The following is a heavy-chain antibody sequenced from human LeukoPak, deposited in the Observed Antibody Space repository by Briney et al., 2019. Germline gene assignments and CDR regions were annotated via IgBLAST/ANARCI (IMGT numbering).Heavy chain of an antibody. Sequence: GGSLRLSCAASGFTFSSYWMHWVRQAPGKGLVWVSRIRPDGSSTNYADSVKGRFTISRDNAKNTLYLQMNSLRAEDTAVYYCARDYYDSSGYLEGGDAFDIWGQGTMVTVSS. CDR2: IRPDGSST. D-gene: IGHD3-22*01. J-gene: IGHJ3*02. CDR1: GFTFSSYW. CDR3: ARDYYDSSGYLEGGDAFDI. V-gene: IGHV3-74*01.